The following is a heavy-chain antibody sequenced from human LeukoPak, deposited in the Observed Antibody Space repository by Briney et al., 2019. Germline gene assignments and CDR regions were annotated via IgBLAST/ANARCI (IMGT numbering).Heavy chain of an antibody. CDR2: IRSKAYGGTT. J-gene: IGHJ4*02. Sequence: GGSLRLSCTASGFTFGDYAMSWVRQTPGKGLEWVGFIRSKAYGGTTEYAASVKGRFTISRDDSKSIAYLQMNSLKTEDTAVYYCTRGKLTGDYWGQGTLVTVSS. D-gene: IGHD7-27*01. CDR3: TRGKLTGDY. CDR1: GFTFGDYA. V-gene: IGHV3-49*04.